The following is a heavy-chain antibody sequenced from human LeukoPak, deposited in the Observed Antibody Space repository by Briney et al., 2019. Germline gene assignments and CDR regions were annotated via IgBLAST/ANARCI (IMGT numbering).Heavy chain of an antibody. V-gene: IGHV3-74*03. D-gene: IGHD5-24*01. CDR1: GFTFSSYW. Sequence: GGSLRLSCAASGFTFSSYWMYWVRQAPGKGLVWVSRINSDGSSTTYADSVKGRFTISRDNAKNTLYLQMNSLRAEDTAVYYCAREDGYNSLDYWGQGTLATVSS. J-gene: IGHJ4*02. CDR3: AREDGYNSLDY. CDR2: INSDGSST.